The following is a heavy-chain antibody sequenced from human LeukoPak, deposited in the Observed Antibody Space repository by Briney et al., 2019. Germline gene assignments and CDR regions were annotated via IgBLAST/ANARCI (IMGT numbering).Heavy chain of an antibody. V-gene: IGHV3-23*01. CDR3: AKDLAYGGNSPFDY. J-gene: IGHJ4*02. D-gene: IGHD4-23*01. CDR1: GFTFSSYA. Sequence: GGSLRLSCAATGFTFSSYAMSWVRQAPGKGLEWVSSLSDSGGGTYYADSVKGRFTISRDNSKNTLYLQMNSLRAEDTAAYYCAKDLAYGGNSPFDYWGQGTLVTVSS. CDR2: LSDSGGGT.